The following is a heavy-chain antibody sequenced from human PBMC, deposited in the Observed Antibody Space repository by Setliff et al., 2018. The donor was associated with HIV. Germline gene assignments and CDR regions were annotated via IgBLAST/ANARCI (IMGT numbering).Heavy chain of an antibody. J-gene: IGHJ4*02. CDR1: RSTFNSHT. CDR2: IIPILGVA. D-gene: IGHD3-16*02. V-gene: IGHV1-69*02. CDR3: ARGSDYIWGNYRFPFDY. Sequence: ASVKVSCKASRSTFNSHTINWVRQAPGQGLDWMGRIIPILGVANYAQRFQGKVTITADKSTSTAYMELSSLRSEDTAVYYCARGSDYIWGNYRFPFDYWGQGTLVTVSS.